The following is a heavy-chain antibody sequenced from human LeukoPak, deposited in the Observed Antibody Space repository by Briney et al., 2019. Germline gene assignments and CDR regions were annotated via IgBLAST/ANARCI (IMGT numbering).Heavy chain of an antibody. CDR2: IYYGET. CDR3: ATSPGSGYFDY. D-gene: IGHD6-19*01. J-gene: IGHJ4*02. Sequence: PSETLSLTCTVSGGSINSGTYHWSWIRLPPGKGLEFIATIYYGETSHNPSLKNRVAISVDTSKNQFSLKVESMTAADTAVYYCATSPGSGYFDYWGQGTLVTVSS. CDR1: GGSINSGTYH. V-gene: IGHV4-39*01.